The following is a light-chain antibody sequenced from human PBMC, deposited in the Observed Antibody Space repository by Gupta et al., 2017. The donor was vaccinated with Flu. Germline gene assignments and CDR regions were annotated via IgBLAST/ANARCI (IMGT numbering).Light chain of an antibody. V-gene: IGLV1-40*01. CDR1: SSNIGAGYD. Sequence: QSVLTQPPSVSGAPGQRVTISCPGSSSNIGAGYDVHWYQQLPGTAPKLLIYGNSNRPSGVPDRFSGSKSGTSASMAITGLQAEDEADYYCQSYDSSLSAREVFGGGTKLTVL. J-gene: IGLJ3*02. CDR3: QSYDSSLSAREV. CDR2: GNS.